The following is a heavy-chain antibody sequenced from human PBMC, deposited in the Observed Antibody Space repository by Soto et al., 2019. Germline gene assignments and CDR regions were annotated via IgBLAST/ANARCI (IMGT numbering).Heavy chain of an antibody. CDR1: GYTFTSYG. D-gene: IGHD2-2*01. CDR3: AIGLIPHCSSTSCYGFDY. CDR2: ISAYNGNT. Sequence: ASVKVSCKASGYTFTSYGISWVRQAPGQGLEWMGWISAYNGNTNYAQKLQGRVTMTTDTSTSTAYMELRSLRSDDTAVYYCAIGLIPHCSSTSCYGFDYWGQGTLVTVSS. V-gene: IGHV1-18*01. J-gene: IGHJ4*02.